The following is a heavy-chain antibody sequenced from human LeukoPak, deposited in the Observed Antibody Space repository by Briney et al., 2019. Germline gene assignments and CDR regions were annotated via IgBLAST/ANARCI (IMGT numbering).Heavy chain of an antibody. J-gene: IGHJ4*02. V-gene: IGHV4-39*07. D-gene: IGHD3-22*01. Sequence: PSETLSLTCTVSGGSISRSNYYWGWIRQPPGKGLEWIGEINHNGSTNYNPSLKSRVTISVDTSKNQFSLKLSSVTAADTAVYYCARRRTYYYDSSGYYVTFFDYWGQGTLVTVSS. CDR2: INHNGST. CDR1: GGSISRSNYY. CDR3: ARRRTYYYDSSGYYVTFFDY.